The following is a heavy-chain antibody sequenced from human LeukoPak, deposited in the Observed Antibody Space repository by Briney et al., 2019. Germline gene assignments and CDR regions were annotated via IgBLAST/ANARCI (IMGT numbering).Heavy chain of an antibody. CDR2: IYYTGST. CDR1: GGSISKYY. D-gene: IGHD4-17*01. J-gene: IGHJ3*02. CDR3: ARGHDYGDYALGDAFDI. V-gene: IGHV4-59*01. Sequence: SETLSLTGSVFGGSISKYYWSWIRQPPGKGLEWIGFIYYTGSTKYNSSLKSRVTMSVDTSKHQFSLKLSSVTAADTAVYYCARGHDYGDYALGDAFDIWGQGTMVTVSS.